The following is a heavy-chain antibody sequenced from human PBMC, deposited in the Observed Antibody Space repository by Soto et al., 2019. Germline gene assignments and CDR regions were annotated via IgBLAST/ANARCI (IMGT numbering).Heavy chain of an antibody. D-gene: IGHD5-12*01. Sequence: EVQLLESGGGLVQPGGSLRLSCAASGFTFSSYAMSWVRQAPGKGLEWVSAISGSGGSTYYADSVKGRFTISRDNSKNTLYLQMNSLRAEDTAVYYCAKDEIDLLDIVATVYFDYWSQGTLVTVSS. CDR3: AKDEIDLLDIVATVYFDY. CDR1: GFTFSSYA. V-gene: IGHV3-23*01. CDR2: ISGSGGST. J-gene: IGHJ4*02.